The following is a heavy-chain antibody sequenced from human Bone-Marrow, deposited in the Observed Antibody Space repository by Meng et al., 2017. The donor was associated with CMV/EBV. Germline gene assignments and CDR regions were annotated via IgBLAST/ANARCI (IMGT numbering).Heavy chain of an antibody. CDR1: GFSFNNYA. CDR2: ISYDETSQ. D-gene: IGHD6-19*01. V-gene: IGHV3-30*04. CDR3: ARSVEQGLLRIGFDM. J-gene: IGHJ3*02. Sequence: GSLRLSCAASGFSFNNYAIHWVRQAPGSGLEWVAVISYDETSQYYSDSVKGRFTISRDNSKNTLYLQMNSLRAEDTAVYYCARSVEQGLLRIGFDMWGPGTMVTVSS.